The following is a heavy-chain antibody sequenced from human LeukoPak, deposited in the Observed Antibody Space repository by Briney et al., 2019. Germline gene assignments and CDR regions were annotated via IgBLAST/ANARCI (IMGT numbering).Heavy chain of an antibody. J-gene: IGHJ4*02. Sequence: GGSLRLSCAASGFTFSSYAMSWVRQAPGKGLEWVSSISGSGGSTYYADSVKGRFTISRDNSKSTLYLQMNSLRAEDTAVYYCAKGSRTSTSCPNDYWGQGTLVTVSS. CDR1: GFTFSSYA. CDR2: ISGSGGST. D-gene: IGHD2-2*01. V-gene: IGHV3-23*01. CDR3: AKGSRTSTSCPNDY.